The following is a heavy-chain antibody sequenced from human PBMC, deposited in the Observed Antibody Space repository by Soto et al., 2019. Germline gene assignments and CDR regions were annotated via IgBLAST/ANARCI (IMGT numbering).Heavy chain of an antibody. V-gene: IGHV3-30*04. J-gene: IGHJ6*02. D-gene: IGHD3-9*01. Sequence: GGSLRLSCTTSGFLFNTYAMHWVRQAPGKGLEWVAVMSHDGRNTYYADSVKGRFTISGDNSKNTLYLQMNSLRTEDTAVYYCARPGSGYDVLTGQYFFYFHAMDVWGQGTTVTVSS. CDR3: ARPGSGYDVLTGQYFFYFHAMDV. CDR1: GFLFNTYA. CDR2: MSHDGRNT.